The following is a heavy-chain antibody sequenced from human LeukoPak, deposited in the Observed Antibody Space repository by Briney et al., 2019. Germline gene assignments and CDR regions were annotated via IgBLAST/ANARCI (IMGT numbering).Heavy chain of an antibody. CDR2: IYNSGST. D-gene: IGHD3-10*01. V-gene: IGHV4-30-4*07. CDR3: ARGAMVRGAKFDY. J-gene: IGHJ4*02. CDR1: GGSISSGSYS. Sequence: PSETLSLTCAVSGGSISSGSYSWSWIRQPPGKGLEWIGYIYNSGSTYYNPSLKSRVTISVDTSKNQFSLKLSSVTAADTAVYYCARGAMVRGAKFDYWGQGTLVTVSS.